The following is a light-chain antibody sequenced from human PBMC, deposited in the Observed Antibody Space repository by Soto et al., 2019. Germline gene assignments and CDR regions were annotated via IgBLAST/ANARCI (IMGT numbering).Light chain of an antibody. J-gene: IGLJ1*01. Sequence: QSALTQPASVSGSPGQSITISCTGTSSDVDNYNYVSWYQHHPGKAPKLMIYEVSKRPSGVPDRFSGSKSGNTASLTVSGLQAEDEADYYCTSHAGSNNYVFGTGTKLTVL. CDR2: EVS. V-gene: IGLV2-8*01. CDR1: SSDVDNYNY. CDR3: TSHAGSNNYV.